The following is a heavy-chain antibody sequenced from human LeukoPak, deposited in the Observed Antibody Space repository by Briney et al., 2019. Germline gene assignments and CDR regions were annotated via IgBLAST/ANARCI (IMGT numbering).Heavy chain of an antibody. J-gene: IGHJ4*02. CDR1: GGAFSSYT. D-gene: IGHD2-15*01. CDR3: ARGAGGYCSGGSCYSYYFDY. V-gene: IGHV1-69*02. Sequence: SVKVSCKASGGAFSSYTISWVRQAPGQGLEWMGRIIPILGIANYAQKFQGRVTITADKSTSTAYMELSSLRSEDTAVYYCARGAGGYCSGGSCYSYYFDYWGQGTLVTVSS. CDR2: IIPILGIA.